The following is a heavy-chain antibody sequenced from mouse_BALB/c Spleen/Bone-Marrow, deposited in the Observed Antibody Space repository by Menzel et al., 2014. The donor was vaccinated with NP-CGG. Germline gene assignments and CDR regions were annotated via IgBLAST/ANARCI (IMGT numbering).Heavy chain of an antibody. Sequence: VKLMESGPELVKPGASVKMSCKASGYTFTSYYIHWVKQRPGQGLEWIGWFYPGDGSAKYNEKFKDETTLTADKSSSTAYILLSSLTSEDSAIYFCARWRYPYAMDYWGQGTSVTVSS. J-gene: IGHJ4*01. CDR2: FYPGDGSA. V-gene: IGHV1S56*01. D-gene: IGHD5-1-1*01. CDR1: GYTFTSYY. CDR3: ARWRYPYAMDY.